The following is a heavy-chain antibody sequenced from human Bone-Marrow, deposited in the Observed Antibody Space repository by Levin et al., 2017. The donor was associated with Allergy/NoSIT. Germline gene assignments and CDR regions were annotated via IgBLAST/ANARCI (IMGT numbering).Heavy chain of an antibody. CDR2: IYYSGST. Sequence: PSQTLSLTCTVSGGSISSGGYYWSWIRQHPGKGLEWIGYIYYSGSTYYNPSLKSRVTISVDTSKNQFSLKLSSVTAADTAVYYCAGRSTHIAAAGTNFDYWGQGTLVTVSS. CDR3: AGRSTHIAAAGTNFDY. CDR1: GGSISSGGYY. V-gene: IGHV4-31*03. J-gene: IGHJ4*02. D-gene: IGHD6-13*01.